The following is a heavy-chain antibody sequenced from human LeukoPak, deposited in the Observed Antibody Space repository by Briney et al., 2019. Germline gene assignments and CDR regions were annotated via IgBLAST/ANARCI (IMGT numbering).Heavy chain of an antibody. D-gene: IGHD2-8*01. Sequence: GASMKVSCKASGYTFTDYFMLWVRQAPGQGLEWMGWINPNSGATNYAQKFQGRVTMTRDTSISTAYMELSRLRSDDTAVYYCARVRSSCTNGVCPKGGGATLISDAFDIWGQGTMVTVSS. V-gene: IGHV1-2*02. CDR3: ARVRSSCTNGVCPKGGGATLISDAFDI. J-gene: IGHJ3*02. CDR2: INPNSGAT. CDR1: GYTFTDYF.